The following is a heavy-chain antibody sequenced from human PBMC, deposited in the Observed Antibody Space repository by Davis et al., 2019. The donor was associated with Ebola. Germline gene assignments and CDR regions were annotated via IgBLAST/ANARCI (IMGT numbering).Heavy chain of an antibody. J-gene: IGHJ4*02. CDR1: GFTFSDYY. V-gene: IGHV3-23*01. CDR2: ISGSGGST. Sequence: GESLKISCAASGFTFSDYYMSWVRQAPGKGLEWVSAISGSGGSTYYADSVKGRFTISRDNSKNTLYLQMNSLRAEDTAVYYCASGIAAADHYWGQGTLVTVSS. CDR3: ASGIAAADHY. D-gene: IGHD6-13*01.